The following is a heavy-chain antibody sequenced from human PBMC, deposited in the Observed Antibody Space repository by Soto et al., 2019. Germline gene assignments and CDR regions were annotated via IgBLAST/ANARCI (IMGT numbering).Heavy chain of an antibody. CDR3: ARDIGGGGYYDSSGYYFPLDY. V-gene: IGHV1-18*01. CDR2: ISAYNGNT. D-gene: IGHD3-22*01. CDR1: GYTFTSYG. J-gene: IGHJ4*02. Sequence: GASVKVSCKASGYTFTSYGISWVRQAPGQGLEWMGWISAYNGNTNYAQKLQGRVTMTTDTSTSTAYMELRSLRSDDTAVYYCARDIGGGGYYDSSGYYFPLDYWGQGTLVTVSS.